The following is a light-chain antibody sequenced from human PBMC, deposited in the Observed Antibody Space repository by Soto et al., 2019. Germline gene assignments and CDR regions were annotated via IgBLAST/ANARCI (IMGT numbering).Light chain of an antibody. CDR2: EVS. J-gene: IGLJ1*01. CDR1: SSDVGGYNY. V-gene: IGLV2-14*01. Sequence: QSALTQPASVSGSPGQSIAISCTGTSSDVGGYNYVSWHQQHPGKAPKVLIYEVSNRPSGVSNRFSGSKSGNTASLTISGLQAEDEADYYCSSYTSSSTLLVFGTGTKLTVL. CDR3: SSYTSSSTLLV.